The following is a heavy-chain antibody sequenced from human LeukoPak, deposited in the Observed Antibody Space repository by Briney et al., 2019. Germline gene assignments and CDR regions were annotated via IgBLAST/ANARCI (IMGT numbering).Heavy chain of an antibody. CDR3: ARAGRGGLYYFDY. CDR1: GFTVSSNY. D-gene: IGHD1-1*01. Sequence: GGSLRLSCAASGFTVSSNYMSWVRQAPGKGLEWVSVIYSGGSTYYADTVKGRFTISRDNSKNTLYLQMNSLRAEDTAVYYCARAGRGGLYYFDYWGQGTLVTVSS. J-gene: IGHJ4*02. V-gene: IGHV3-53*01. CDR2: IYSGGST.